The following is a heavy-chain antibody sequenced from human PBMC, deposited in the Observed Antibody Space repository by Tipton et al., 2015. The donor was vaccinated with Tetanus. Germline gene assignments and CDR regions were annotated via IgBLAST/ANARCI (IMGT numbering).Heavy chain of an antibody. CDR2: ISSSGATI. V-gene: IGHV3-11*04. Sequence: SLRLSCAASGFTLSDYYMSWIRQAPGKGLEWLSYISSSGATINYADSVKGRFTLSRDTAKNSLYLLMDSLRAEDTAVYFCASGSALDYWGPGTLVTVSS. D-gene: IGHD6-25*01. CDR3: ASGSALDY. J-gene: IGHJ4*02. CDR1: GFTLSDYY.